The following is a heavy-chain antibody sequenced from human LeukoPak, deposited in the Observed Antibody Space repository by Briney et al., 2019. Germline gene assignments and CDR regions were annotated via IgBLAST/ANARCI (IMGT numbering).Heavy chain of an antibody. D-gene: IGHD6-19*01. CDR1: GGSTSSSSYY. CDR3: ARRVYSSGWYPTGDYFDY. Sequence: SETLSLTCTVSGGSTSSSSYYWGWIRQPPGKGLEWIGSIYYSGSTYYNPSLKSRVTMSVDTSKNQFSLKLSSVTAADTAVYYCARRVYSSGWYPTGDYFDYWGQGILVTVSS. J-gene: IGHJ4*02. CDR2: IYYSGST. V-gene: IGHV4-39*01.